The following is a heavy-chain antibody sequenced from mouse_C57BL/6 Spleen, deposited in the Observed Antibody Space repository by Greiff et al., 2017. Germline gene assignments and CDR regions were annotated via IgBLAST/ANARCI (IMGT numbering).Heavy chain of an antibody. D-gene: IGHD2-1*01. CDR2: IWSGGST. Sequence: VKLQESGPGLVQPSQSLSITCTVSGFSLTSYGVHWVRQSPGKGLEWLGVIWSGGSTDYNAAFISRLSISKDNSKSQVFFKMNSLQADDTAIYYCARKRIYYGNYEAMDYWGQGTSVTVSS. CDR3: ARKRIYYGNYEAMDY. CDR1: GFSLTSYG. V-gene: IGHV2-2*01. J-gene: IGHJ4*01.